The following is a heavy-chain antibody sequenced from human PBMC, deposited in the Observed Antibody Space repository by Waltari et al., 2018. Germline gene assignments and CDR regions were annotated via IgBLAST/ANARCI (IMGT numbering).Heavy chain of an antibody. CDR1: GYSFRRSD. Sequence: QVQLEQSGAEMVKPGASERVSCKASGYSFRRSDLSWVRQAPGQGLVWMGWMNTNSGNTGYAEKFQGRVTITRNTSINTAYMVLSGLGSEDTAVYYCARGSGDLDIWGQGTMVTVSS. J-gene: IGHJ3*02. V-gene: IGHV1-8*03. CDR3: ARGSGDLDI. D-gene: IGHD2-21*01. CDR2: MNTNSGNT.